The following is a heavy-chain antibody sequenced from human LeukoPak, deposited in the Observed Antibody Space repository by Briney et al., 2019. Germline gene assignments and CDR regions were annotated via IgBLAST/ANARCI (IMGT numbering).Heavy chain of an antibody. V-gene: IGHV4-30-4*01. D-gene: IGHD2-2*01. J-gene: IGHJ6*02. CDR2: IYYSGST. Sequence: SETLSLTCTVSVHSISSGDYYWSWIRQPPGKGLERIGYIYYSGSTYYNPSLKSRVTISVDTSKHQFSLKLSSVTAADTAVYYCAGWYCSSTSCPDTYYYGMDVWGQGTTVTVSS. CDR3: AGWYCSSTSCPDTYYYGMDV. CDR1: VHSISSGDYY.